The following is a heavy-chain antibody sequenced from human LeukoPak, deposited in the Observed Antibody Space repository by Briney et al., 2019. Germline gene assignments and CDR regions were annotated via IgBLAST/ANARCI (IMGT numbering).Heavy chain of an antibody. Sequence: GRSLRLSCAASGFTFSSYGMHWVRQAPGKGLEWVAVIWYDGSNKYYADSAKGRFTISRDNSKNTLYLQMNSLRAEDTAVYYCAMDKYGAFDYWGQGTLVTVSS. V-gene: IGHV3-33*01. CDR1: GFTFSSYG. CDR2: IWYDGSNK. D-gene: IGHD3/OR15-3a*01. J-gene: IGHJ4*02. CDR3: AMDKYGAFDY.